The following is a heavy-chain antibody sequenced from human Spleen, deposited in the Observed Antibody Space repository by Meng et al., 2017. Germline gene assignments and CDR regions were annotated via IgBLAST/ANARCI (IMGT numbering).Heavy chain of an antibody. CDR3: ARTSYDETGFYSPSVDF. J-gene: IGHJ4*02. D-gene: IGHD3-22*01. V-gene: IGHV4-61*01. CDR1: GASVSSCPSY. Sequence: VPLPASVPGLVVSSATLSLTCTVSGASVSSCPSYWSWIRQPPGKGLEWIAYFYDSGTTNYNPSLRSRVTVSVDTSKNQFYLKLTSVTAADTAVYYCARTSYDETGFYSPSVDFWGQGALVTVSS. CDR2: FYDSGTT.